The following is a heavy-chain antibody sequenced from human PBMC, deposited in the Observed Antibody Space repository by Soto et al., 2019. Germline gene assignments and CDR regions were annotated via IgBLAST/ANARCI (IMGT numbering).Heavy chain of an antibody. CDR1: GYTFTNYD. Sequence: QVQLVQSGAEVKEPGASVKVSCKASGYTFTNYDINWVRQATGQGPEWMGWMNPDSGDTGYVPNFQGRDSMTRSTSISTAYLELRDLRSQDTAVYYCARSRGGTGVHFDFWGQGTQVTVSS. V-gene: IGHV1-8*01. D-gene: IGHD7-27*01. J-gene: IGHJ4*02. CDR3: ARSRGGTGVHFDF. CDR2: MNPDSGDT.